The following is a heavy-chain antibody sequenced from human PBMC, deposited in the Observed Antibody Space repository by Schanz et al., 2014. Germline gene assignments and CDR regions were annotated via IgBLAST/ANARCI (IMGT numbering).Heavy chain of an antibody. Sequence: DVQLLESGGGLVQPGGSLRLSCAASGFTFTNYAMSWVRQAPGKGLEWVSVISASGGDTYYADSVKGRFTISRDNSKNTLCLQMNSLRAEDTAVYYCAASSGWHPSTDYWGQGTLVTVSS. V-gene: IGHV3-23*01. CDR3: AASSGWHPSTDY. CDR1: GFTFTNYA. J-gene: IGHJ4*02. D-gene: IGHD6-19*01. CDR2: ISASGGDT.